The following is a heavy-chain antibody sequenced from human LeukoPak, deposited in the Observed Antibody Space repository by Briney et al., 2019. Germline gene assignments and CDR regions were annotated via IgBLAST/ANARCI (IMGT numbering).Heavy chain of an antibody. Sequence: SVNVSCKASGYTFTSYDINWVRQATGQGLEWMGGINPVFGTAHYAQKFQDRVTITADESTSTAYMELSSLRSEDTAVYYCAKTFLTAYDTYFYYYGLDVWGQGTPVTVSS. D-gene: IGHD3-9*01. CDR1: GYTFTSYD. CDR3: AKTFLTAYDTYFYYYGLDV. CDR2: INPVFGTA. J-gene: IGHJ6*02. V-gene: IGHV1-69*13.